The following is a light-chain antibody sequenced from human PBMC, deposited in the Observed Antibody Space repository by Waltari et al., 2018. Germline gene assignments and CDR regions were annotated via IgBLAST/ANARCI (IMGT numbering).Light chain of an antibody. CDR3: QQYNSYSPFI. Sequence: DIQMTQSPSTLSASVGHRCSITCRASQSISSRLAWYQQKPGKAPKLLIYKASTLESGVPSRFSGSGSGTEFTLTISSLQSEDFAVYYCQQYNSYSPFIFGPGTKVDIK. J-gene: IGKJ3*01. V-gene: IGKV1-5*03. CDR1: QSISSR. CDR2: KAS.